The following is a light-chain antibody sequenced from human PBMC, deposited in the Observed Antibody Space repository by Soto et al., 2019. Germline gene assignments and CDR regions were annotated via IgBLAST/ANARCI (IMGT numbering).Light chain of an antibody. CDR3: HHGCKWPRS. Sequence: EIVLTQSPATLSLSPGERATLSFRASQSVSSYLAWYQQKPGQAPRLLIYGASNRATGIPARFIGSGSGTDFTLTISSLEPEDFAVDSWHHGCKWPRSFGQGTELEIK. CDR2: GAS. V-gene: IGKV3-11*01. J-gene: IGKJ2*01. CDR1: QSVSSY.